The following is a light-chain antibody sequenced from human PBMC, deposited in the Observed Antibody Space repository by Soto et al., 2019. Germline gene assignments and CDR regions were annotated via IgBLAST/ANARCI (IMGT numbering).Light chain of an antibody. CDR2: GAS. V-gene: IGKV3D-20*01. CDR3: QHYGKSAWT. J-gene: IGKJ1*01. CDR1: QTVGSTY. Sequence: EIVLTQSPATLSLSPGERATLSCGASQTVGSTYLAWFQQKPGLAHRLLVYGASSRATGIPHRFSGSGSGTYVTLPISRLEPEDFAVCYCQHYGKSAWTFGQGTKVEIK.